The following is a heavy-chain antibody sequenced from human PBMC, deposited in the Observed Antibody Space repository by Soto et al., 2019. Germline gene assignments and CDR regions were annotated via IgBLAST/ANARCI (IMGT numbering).Heavy chain of an antibody. D-gene: IGHD3-16*01. CDR3: AMVDVYVTPSPQDV. CDR2: INTYNGNT. J-gene: IGHJ6*02. CDR1: GYTFTRYG. Sequence: ASVKVSCKASGYTFTRYGIGWARQAPGQGLEWMGWINTYNGNTNYAQNVQGRVTLTTDTSTSTAYMELRSLRSNDTAIYYCAMVDVYVTPSPQDVWGQGTPVTVSS. V-gene: IGHV1-18*01.